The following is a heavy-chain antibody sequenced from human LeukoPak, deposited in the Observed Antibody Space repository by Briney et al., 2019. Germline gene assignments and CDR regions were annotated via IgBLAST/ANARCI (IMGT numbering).Heavy chain of an antibody. J-gene: IGHJ4*02. CDR2: FIPIFGTA. V-gene: IGHV1-69*05. Sequence: ASVKVSCKPSGGTFSSYAISWVRQAPGHGLEWMGGFIPIFGTANYAQNFQGRVTITTDESTRTAYMELSSLRSEDTAVYYCARAGFSSGWALDYWGQGTLVTVSS. D-gene: IGHD6-19*01. CDR3: ARAGFSSGWALDY. CDR1: GGTFSSYA.